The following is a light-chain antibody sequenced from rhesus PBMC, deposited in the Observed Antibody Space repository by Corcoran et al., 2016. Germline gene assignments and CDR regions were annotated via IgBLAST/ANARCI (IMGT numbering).Light chain of an antibody. CDR3: QHGSNIPWT. J-gene: IGKJ1*01. Sequence: DIQLTQSPSSLSASVGDRVTITCQASQGISNNVAWYQQKPGKVPKHLIYRASTLQSGVPSRFSGSGSETEFTLTSSSLQTEDFAVYYCQHGSNIPWTFGQGTKVEIQ. CDR2: RAS. V-gene: IGKV1-25*01. CDR1: QGISNN.